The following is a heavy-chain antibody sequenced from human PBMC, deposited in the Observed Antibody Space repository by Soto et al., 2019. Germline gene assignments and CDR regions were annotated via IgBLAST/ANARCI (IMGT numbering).Heavy chain of an antibody. D-gene: IGHD3-16*02. V-gene: IGHV3-33*01. CDR1: GFTFSSYG. CDR3: ARDDHYVWGSYRQIDY. CDR2: IWYDGSNK. Sequence: GGSLRLSCAASGFTFSSYGMHWVRQAPGKGLEWVAVIWYDGSNKYYADSVKGRFTISRDNSKNTLYLQMNSLRAEDTAVYYCARDDHYVWGSYRQIDYWGQGT. J-gene: IGHJ4*02.